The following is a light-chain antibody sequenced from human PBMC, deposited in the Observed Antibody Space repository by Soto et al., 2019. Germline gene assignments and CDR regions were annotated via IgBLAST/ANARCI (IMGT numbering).Light chain of an antibody. CDR2: GAS. Sequence: IRFTLSPCTVSLPPGETATLYCRASQTFRNSFLSWFQQIPGQAPRLLIYGASMRATGIPDRFSGSGSGTDFTLTFSRLEPEDFAVYYCQQCGSSSTFAQGTRLEIK. CDR3: QQCGSSST. V-gene: IGKV3-20*01. CDR1: QTFRNSF. J-gene: IGKJ5*01.